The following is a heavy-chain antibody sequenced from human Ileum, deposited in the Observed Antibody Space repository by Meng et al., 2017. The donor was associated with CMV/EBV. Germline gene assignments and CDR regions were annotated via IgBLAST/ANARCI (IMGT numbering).Heavy chain of an antibody. CDR2: ISSSSSYI. Sequence: GESLKISCAASGFTFSSYSMNWVRQAPGKGLEWVSSISSSSSYIYYADSVKGRFTISRDNAKNSLYLQMNSLRAEDTAVYYCARDLKPEYYDFWSGFLFDPWGQGTLVTVSS. CDR3: ARDLKPEYYDFWSGFLFDP. V-gene: IGHV3-21*01. D-gene: IGHD3-3*01. J-gene: IGHJ5*02. CDR1: GFTFSSYS.